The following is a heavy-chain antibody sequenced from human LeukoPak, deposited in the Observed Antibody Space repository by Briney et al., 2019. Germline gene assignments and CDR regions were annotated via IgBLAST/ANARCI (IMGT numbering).Heavy chain of an antibody. J-gene: IGHJ4*02. V-gene: IGHV3-74*01. CDR3: ARDTVSAFDY. D-gene: IGHD2-8*02. Sequence: GGSLRLSCAASGFTFRTYWMHWVRQAPGKGLVWVSGIRGDESKTTYADSAKGRFTISRDNAKNTLYLQMNSLRAEDTAVYYCARDTVSAFDYWGQGALVTVSS. CDR1: GFTFRTYW. CDR2: IRGDESKT.